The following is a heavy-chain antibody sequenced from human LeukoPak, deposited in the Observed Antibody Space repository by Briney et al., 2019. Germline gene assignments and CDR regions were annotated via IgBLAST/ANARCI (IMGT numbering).Heavy chain of an antibody. V-gene: IGHV3-33*01. CDR1: GFTFSSYG. CDR3: AVVNYYGSGSYDY. D-gene: IGHD3-10*01. CDR2: IWYDGSNK. Sequence: GGSLRLSCAASGFTFSSYGMHWVRQAPGKGLEWVAVIWYDGSNKYYADSVKGRFTISRDNSKNTLYLQMNSLRAEDTAVYYCAVVNYYGSGSYDYWGQGTLVTVSS. J-gene: IGHJ4*02.